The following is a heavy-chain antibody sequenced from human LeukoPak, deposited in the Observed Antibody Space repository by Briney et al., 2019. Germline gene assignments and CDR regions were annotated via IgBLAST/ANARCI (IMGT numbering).Heavy chain of an antibody. J-gene: IGHJ3*02. D-gene: IGHD3-22*01. CDR1: GYTFTGYH. Sequence: ASVKVSCKASGYTFTGYHMHWVRQAPGQGLEWMGWINPNSGGTNYAQKFQGRVTMTRDTSISTAYMELSRLRSDDTAVYYCARDRALRYYYDSSGYSQGAFDIWGQGTMVTVSS. V-gene: IGHV1-2*02. CDR3: ARDRALRYYYDSSGYSQGAFDI. CDR2: INPNSGGT.